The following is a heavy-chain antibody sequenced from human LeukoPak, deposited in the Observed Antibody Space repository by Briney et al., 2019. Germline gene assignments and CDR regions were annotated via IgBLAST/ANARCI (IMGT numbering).Heavy chain of an antibody. CDR2: INHSGST. J-gene: IGHJ6*02. D-gene: IGHD2-2*02. CDR1: GGSFSGYY. Sequence: KPSATLSLTCAVSGGSFSGYYWSWSRQPPGKGVEGIGEINHSGSTNYNPSLKRRVTISVDTSKNQFSLKLSSVTAADTAVYYCARDRVVPAAIISGMDVWGQGTTVTVSS. V-gene: IGHV4-34*01. CDR3: ARDRVVPAAIISGMDV.